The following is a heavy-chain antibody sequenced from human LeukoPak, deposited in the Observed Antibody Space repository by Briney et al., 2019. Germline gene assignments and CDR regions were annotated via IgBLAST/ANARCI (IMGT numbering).Heavy chain of an antibody. Sequence: HPGESLRLSCAASGFTFSSYGMHWVRQAPGKGLEWVAVISYDGSNKYYADSVKGRFTISRDNSKNTLYLQMNSLRAEDTAVYYCAKDSGDSDLDAFDIWGQGTMVTVSS. CDR1: GFTFSSYG. CDR2: ISYDGSNK. D-gene: IGHD3-22*01. V-gene: IGHV3-30*18. CDR3: AKDSGDSDLDAFDI. J-gene: IGHJ3*02.